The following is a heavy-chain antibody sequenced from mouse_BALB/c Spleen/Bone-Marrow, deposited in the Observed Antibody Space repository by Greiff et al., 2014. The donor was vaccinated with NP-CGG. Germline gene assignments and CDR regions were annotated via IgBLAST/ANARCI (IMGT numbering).Heavy chain of an antibody. CDR3: TREREGDGYYDFDY. D-gene: IGHD2-3*01. CDR1: GFSLASYG. Sequence: VQVVESGPGLVAPSQSLTITCTVSGFSLASYGMHWVRQPPGKGLEWLGVIWAGGATNYNSALMSRLSISKDNSKSQVFLKMNSLQIDDTAMFYCTREREGDGYYDFDYWGQGTIFTVSS. V-gene: IGHV2-9*02. J-gene: IGHJ2*01. CDR2: IWAGGAT.